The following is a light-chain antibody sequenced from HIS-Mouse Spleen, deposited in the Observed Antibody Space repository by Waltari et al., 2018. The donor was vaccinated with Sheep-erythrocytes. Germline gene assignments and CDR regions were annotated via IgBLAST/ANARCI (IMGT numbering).Light chain of an antibody. CDR2: AAS. J-gene: IGKJ4*01. CDR3: QQSYSTPPLP. CDR1: QSISSY. Sequence: DIQITQSPSSLSASVGDRVTITCRASQSISSYLNWYQQKPGKAPKLLIYAASSLQSGVPSRFSGSGSGTDFTLTISSLQPEDFATYYCQQSYSTPPLPVGGGTKVEIK. V-gene: IGKV1-39*01.